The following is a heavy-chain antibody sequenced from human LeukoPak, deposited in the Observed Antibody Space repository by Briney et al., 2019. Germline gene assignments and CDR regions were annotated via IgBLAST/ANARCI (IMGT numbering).Heavy chain of an antibody. CDR2: ISGSAYST. V-gene: IGHV3-23*01. CDR1: GFTFSSYA. D-gene: IGHD3-22*01. CDR3: ARNTSGFKLGDAFDI. Sequence: PGGSLRLSCAASGFTFSSYAMTWVRQAPGKGLEWISAISGSAYSTSYADSVKGRFTISRDNSKHTLYLQMNSLRAEDTAIYYCARNTSGFKLGDAFDIWGQGTMVTVSS. J-gene: IGHJ3*02.